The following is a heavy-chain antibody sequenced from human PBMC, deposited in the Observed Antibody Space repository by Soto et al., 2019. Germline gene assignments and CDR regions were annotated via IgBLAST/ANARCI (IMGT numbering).Heavy chain of an antibody. D-gene: IGHD6-13*01. CDR1: GFTFSDYY. V-gene: IGHV3-11*05. CDR2: ISRSSSYT. Sequence: QVQLVESGGGLVKPGGSLRLSCAASGFTFSDYYMSWIRQAPGKGLEWVSYISRSSSYTNYADSVKGRFTISRDNAKNSLYLQMNSLRAEDTAVYYCASDSSSSAFDIWGQGTMVTVSS. CDR3: ASDSSSSAFDI. J-gene: IGHJ3*02.